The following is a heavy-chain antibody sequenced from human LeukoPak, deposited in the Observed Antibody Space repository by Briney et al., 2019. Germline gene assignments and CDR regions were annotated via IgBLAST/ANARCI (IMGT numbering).Heavy chain of an antibody. CDR1: GGSISSYY. V-gene: IGHV4-34*01. J-gene: IGHJ6*03. CDR2: INHSGST. CDR3: ARGYSYGSSYYYYYYMDV. D-gene: IGHD5-18*01. Sequence: SETLSLTCTVSGGSISSYYWSWIRQPPGKGLEWIGEINHSGSTNYNPSLKSRVTISVDTSKNQFSLKLSSVTAADTAVYYCARGYSYGSSYYYYYYMDVWGKGTTVTVSS.